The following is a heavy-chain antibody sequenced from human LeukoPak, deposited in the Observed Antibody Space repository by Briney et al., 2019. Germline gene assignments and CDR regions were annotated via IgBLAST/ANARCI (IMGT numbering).Heavy chain of an antibody. D-gene: IGHD6-13*01. CDR2: IYHSGST. Sequence: SETLSLTCAVSGYSISSGYYWGWIRQPPGKGLEWIGSIYHSGSTYYNPSLKSRVTISVDTSKNQFFLKLSSVTAADTAVYYCARSPPGIAAAGTLGSFDPWGQGTLVTVSS. CDR3: ARSPPGIAAAGTLGSFDP. V-gene: IGHV4-38-2*01. CDR1: GYSISSGYY. J-gene: IGHJ5*02.